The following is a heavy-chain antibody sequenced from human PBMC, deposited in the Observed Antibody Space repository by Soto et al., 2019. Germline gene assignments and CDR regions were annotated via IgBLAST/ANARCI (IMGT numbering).Heavy chain of an antibody. CDR1: GGTFSSYA. CDR2: IIPIFGTA. CDR3: ARGAYAYYYDSSGSSNWFDP. D-gene: IGHD3-22*01. V-gene: IGHV1-69*01. J-gene: IGHJ5*02. Sequence: QVQLVQSGAEVKKPGSSVKVSCKASGGTFSSYAISWVRQAPGQGLEWMGGIIPIFGTANYAQKFQGRVTITADESTSTAYMELSSLRAEDTAVYYCARGAYAYYYDSSGSSNWFDPWGQGTLVTVSS.